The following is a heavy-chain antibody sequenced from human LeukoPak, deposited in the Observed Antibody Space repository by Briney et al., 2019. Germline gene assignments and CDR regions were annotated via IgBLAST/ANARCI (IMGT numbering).Heavy chain of an antibody. CDR2: IKQGGSEK. V-gene: IGHV3-7*03. CDR1: GFTFSSYW. D-gene: IGHD2-2*01. J-gene: IGHJ4*02. CDR3: AKAWYCSSTSCYSGLDY. Sequence: GGSLRLSCAASGFTFSSYWMSWVRQAPGKGLEWVANIKQGGSEKYYVDSVKGRFTISRDNAKNSLYLQMNSLRAEDTALYYCAKAWYCSSTSCYSGLDYWGQGTLVTVSS.